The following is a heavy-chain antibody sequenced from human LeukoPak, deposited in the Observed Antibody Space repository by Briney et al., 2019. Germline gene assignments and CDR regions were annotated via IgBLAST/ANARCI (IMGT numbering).Heavy chain of an antibody. J-gene: IGHJ4*02. V-gene: IGHV3-7*01. D-gene: IGHD1-26*01. CDR1: GFTFSNYW. CDR3: VRDTGGSGSYPDY. CDR2: IKQDESEK. Sequence: GGSLRLSCAASGFTFSNYWMTWVRQAPGKGLEGVANIKQDESEKYYVDSVRGRFTISRDNGKNSMYLQLNSLRAEDTAVYYCVRDTGGSGSYPDYWGQGTLVTVSS.